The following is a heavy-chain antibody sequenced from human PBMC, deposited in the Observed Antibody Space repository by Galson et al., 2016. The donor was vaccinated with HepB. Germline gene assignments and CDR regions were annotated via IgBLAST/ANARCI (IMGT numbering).Heavy chain of an antibody. CDR1: GGTFSNYA. J-gene: IGHJ4*02. D-gene: IGHD4-11*01. CDR2: ISANSGNT. Sequence: SVKVSCKASGGTFSNYAISWVRQAPGQGLEWMGWISANSGNTIYAQKFQDRVTMTRDTSASTVYMDLRSLRSDDTAVYYCARDVQFRFDYWGQGTLVTVSS. V-gene: IGHV1-18*01. CDR3: ARDVQFRFDY.